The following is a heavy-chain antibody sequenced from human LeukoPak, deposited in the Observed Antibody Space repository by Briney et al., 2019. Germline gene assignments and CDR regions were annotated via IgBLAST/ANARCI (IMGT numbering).Heavy chain of an antibody. CDR2: ISAYNGNT. J-gene: IGHJ4*02. CDR3: AGGPRGDIFDY. Sequence: ASVKVSCKASGYTFTSYAMHWVRQAPGQRLEWMGWISAYNGNTNYAQKLQGRVTMTTDTSTSTAYMELRSLRSDDTAVYYCAGGPRGDIFDYWGQGTLVTVSS. V-gene: IGHV1-18*01. D-gene: IGHD4-17*01. CDR1: GYTFTSYA.